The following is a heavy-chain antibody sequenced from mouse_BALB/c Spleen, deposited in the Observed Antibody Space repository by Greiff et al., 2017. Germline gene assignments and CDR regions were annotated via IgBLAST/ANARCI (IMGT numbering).Heavy chain of an antibody. CDR3: AAAMITPEYYLDY. CDR1: GFTFSDYY. V-gene: IGHV5-4*02. CDR2: ISDGGSYT. J-gene: IGHJ2*01. Sequence: EVHLVESGGGLVKPGGSLKLSCAASGFTFSDYYMYWVRQTPEKRLEWVATISDGGSYTYYPDSVKGRFTISRDNAKNNLYLQMSSLKSEDTAMYFCAAAMITPEYYLDYWGQGTTLTVSS. D-gene: IGHD2-4*01.